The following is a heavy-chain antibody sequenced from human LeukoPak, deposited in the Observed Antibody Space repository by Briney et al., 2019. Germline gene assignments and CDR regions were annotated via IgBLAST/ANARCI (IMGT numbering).Heavy chain of an antibody. CDR1: GITFGTFS. CDR2: ISYDGNSK. V-gene: IGHV3-30*04. Sequence: PGGSLRLSCVASGITFGTFSMHWVRQAPGKGLEWVAVISYDGNSKYYADSVKGRFTISRDNSKNTLYLQMNSLRAEDTAVYYCARDINYYDTSGYPLGFAFDIWGQGTVVTVSS. D-gene: IGHD3-22*01. CDR3: ARDINYYDTSGYPLGFAFDI. J-gene: IGHJ3*02.